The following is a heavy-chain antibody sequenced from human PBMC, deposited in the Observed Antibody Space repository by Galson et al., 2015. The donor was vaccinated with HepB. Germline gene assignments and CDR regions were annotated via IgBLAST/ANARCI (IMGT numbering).Heavy chain of an antibody. CDR3: ARFNSGLYDILTGYCPEYYFDY. CDR1: GFTVSSNY. CDR2: IYSGGST. Sequence: SLRLSCAASGFTVSSNYMSWVRQAPGKGLEWVSVIYSGGSTYYADSVKGRFTISRDNSKNTLYLQMNSLRAEDTAVYYCARFNSGLYDILTGYCPEYYFDYWGQGTLVTVSS. D-gene: IGHD3-9*01. J-gene: IGHJ4*02. V-gene: IGHV3-53*01.